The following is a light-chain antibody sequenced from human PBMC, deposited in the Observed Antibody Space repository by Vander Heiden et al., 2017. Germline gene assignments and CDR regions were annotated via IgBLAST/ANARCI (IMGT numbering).Light chain of an antibody. V-gene: IGLV3-19*01. J-gene: IGLJ2*01. Sequence: SSELTQDPAVSVALGPTVRITCQGDSLRTYYASWYQQKPAQAPVLVIYGENNRPSGIPDRFSGSSSGNTASLTITGAQAEDEADYYCNSRDSSGNLVFGGGTKLTVL. CDR2: GEN. CDR3: NSRDSSGNLV. CDR1: SLRTYY.